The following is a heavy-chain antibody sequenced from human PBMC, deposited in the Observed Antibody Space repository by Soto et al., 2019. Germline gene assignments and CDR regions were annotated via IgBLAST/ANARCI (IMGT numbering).Heavy chain of an antibody. J-gene: IGHJ6*02. CDR2: ISSSSNYI. Sequence: GGSLRLSCAASGFDFSIYSMSWVRQAPGKGLEWVSSISSSSNYIYYADSVKGRFTVSRDNARSSLDLQMNSLRAEDTAVYYCAREYSYGGMDVWGQGTTVTVSS. V-gene: IGHV3-21*01. D-gene: IGHD2-15*01. CDR1: GFDFSIYS. CDR3: AREYSYGGMDV.